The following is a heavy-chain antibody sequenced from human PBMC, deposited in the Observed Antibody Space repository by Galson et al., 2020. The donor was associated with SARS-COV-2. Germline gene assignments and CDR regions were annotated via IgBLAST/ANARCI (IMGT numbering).Heavy chain of an antibody. CDR1: GGTFSSYA. Sequence: KISCKASGGTFSSYAISWVRQAPGQGLEWMGRIIPILGIANYAQKFQGRVTITADKSTSTAYMELSSLRSEDTAVYYCAREWQQLEYDDYWGQGTLVTVSS. CDR3: AREWQQLEYDDY. J-gene: IGHJ4*02. CDR2: IIPILGIA. V-gene: IGHV1-69*04. D-gene: IGHD6-13*01.